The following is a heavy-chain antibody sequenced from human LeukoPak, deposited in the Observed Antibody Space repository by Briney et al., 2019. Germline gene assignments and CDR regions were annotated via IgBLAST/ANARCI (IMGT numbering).Heavy chain of an antibody. D-gene: IGHD3-22*01. Sequence: GGSLRLSCAASGFTFSSYAMPWVRQAPGKGLEWVAVISYDGSNKYYADSVKGRFTISRDNSKNTLYLQMNSLRAEDTAVYYCARDIEYYYDSSGYYFDYWGQGTLVTVSS. CDR1: GFTFSSYA. J-gene: IGHJ4*02. CDR3: ARDIEYYYDSSGYYFDY. V-gene: IGHV3-30-3*01. CDR2: ISYDGSNK.